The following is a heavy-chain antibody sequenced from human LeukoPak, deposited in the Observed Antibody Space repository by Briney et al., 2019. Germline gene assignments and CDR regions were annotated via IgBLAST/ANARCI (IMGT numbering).Heavy chain of an antibody. V-gene: IGHV3-21*01. D-gene: IGHD3-22*01. Sequence: GSLRLSCAASGFTFSNYGMNWVRQTPDKGLEWVASISSTSSYIYYTDSVRGRFTISRDNAKKSLYLQMNSLRAEDTAVYYCARDNYDSSGYYFDWGQGTLVTVSS. J-gene: IGHJ4*02. CDR2: ISSTSSYI. CDR3: ARDNYDSSGYYFD. CDR1: GFTFSNYG.